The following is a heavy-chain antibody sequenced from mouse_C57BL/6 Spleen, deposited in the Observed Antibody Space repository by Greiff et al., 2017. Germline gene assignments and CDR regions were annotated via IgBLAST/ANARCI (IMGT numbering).Heavy chain of an antibody. CDR3: TRSGYYGSSYAFDY. CDR2: IDPETGGT. Sequence: QVQLQQSGAELVRPGASVTLSCTASGYTFTDYEMHWVKQTPVHGLEWIGAIDPETGGTAYNQKFKGKAILTADKSSSTAYMELRSLTSEDSAVYYCTRSGYYGSSYAFDYWGQGTTLTVSS. V-gene: IGHV1-15*01. J-gene: IGHJ2*01. CDR1: GYTFTDYE. D-gene: IGHD1-1*01.